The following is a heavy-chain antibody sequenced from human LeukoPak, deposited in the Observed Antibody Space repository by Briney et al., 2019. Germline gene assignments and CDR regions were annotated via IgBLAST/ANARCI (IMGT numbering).Heavy chain of an antibody. V-gene: IGHV4-34*01. CDR3: ARRNFDY. CDR1: GGSFSGYY. J-gene: IGHJ4*02. Sequence: SETLSLTCAVYGGSFSGYYWSWIRQPPGKGLEWIGEINHSGSTNYNPSLKSRVTISVDTSKNQFSLKLSSVTAADTAVNYCARRNFDYWGQGTLVTVSS. CDR2: INHSGST.